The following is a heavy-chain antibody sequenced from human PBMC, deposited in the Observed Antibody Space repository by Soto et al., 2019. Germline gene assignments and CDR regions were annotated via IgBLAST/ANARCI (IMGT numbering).Heavy chain of an antibody. CDR3: ARGVWDFWSGYTYYYYMDV. CDR2: INHSGST. V-gene: IGHV4-34*01. CDR1: GGSFSGYY. J-gene: IGHJ6*03. D-gene: IGHD3-3*01. Sequence: VSEVFGSSETLSLTCAVYGGSFSGYYWSWIRQPPGKGLEWIGEINHSGSTNYNPSLKSRVTISVDTSKNQFSLKLSSVTAADTAVYYCARGVWDFWSGYTYYYYMDVWGKGTTVTVSS.